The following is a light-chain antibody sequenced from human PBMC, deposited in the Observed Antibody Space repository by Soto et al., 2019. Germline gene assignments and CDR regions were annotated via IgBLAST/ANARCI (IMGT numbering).Light chain of an antibody. CDR2: AAS. Sequence: DIQMTQSPSSLSASVGDRVTITCQASQSISTYLNWYQQKPGKAPKLLIYAASSLQSGVPSRFSGSGSGTDFTLTISRLQPEDFATYYCQQSYSTLLLTFGQGTRLEI. J-gene: IGKJ5*01. CDR1: QSISTY. V-gene: IGKV1-39*01. CDR3: QQSYSTLLLT.